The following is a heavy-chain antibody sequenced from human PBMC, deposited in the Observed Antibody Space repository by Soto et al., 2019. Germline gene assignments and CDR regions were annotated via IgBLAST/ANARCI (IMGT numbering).Heavy chain of an antibody. J-gene: IGHJ4*02. D-gene: IGHD3-10*01. CDR2: MNPNSGKT. V-gene: IGHV1-8*02. Sequence: QVQLVQSGAEVKKPGASVKVSCKASGYTFTRYDINWLRQATGQGLEWMGWMNPNSGKTANAQKFRGRVTMTRNTAISPASLELSRLRCAETAVYYCATAVVGGDLTNWGQGTLVSVSS. CDR1: GYTFTRYD. CDR3: ATAVVGGDLTN.